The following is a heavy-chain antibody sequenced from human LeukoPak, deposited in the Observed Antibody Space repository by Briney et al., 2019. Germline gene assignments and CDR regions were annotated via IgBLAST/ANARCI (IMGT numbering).Heavy chain of an antibody. Sequence: SETLSLTCIVSGGSISSSSYYWGWIRQPPGKGLEWIGSISYSGSTYYNPSLKSPVTISVDTSKNQFSLRLTSLTAADTAVYYCARHGGSSHSYAFDIWGQGTMVTVSS. CDR1: GGSISSSSYY. CDR3: ARHGGSSHSYAFDI. V-gene: IGHV4-39*01. CDR2: ISYSGST. D-gene: IGHD2-15*01. J-gene: IGHJ3*02.